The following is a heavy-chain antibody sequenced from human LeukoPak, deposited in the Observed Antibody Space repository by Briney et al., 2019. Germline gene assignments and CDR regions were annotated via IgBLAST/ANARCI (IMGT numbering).Heavy chain of an antibody. D-gene: IGHD6-13*01. CDR3: ARGDSTSWYYFDF. V-gene: IGHV4-61*01. CDR2: SYYSWST. J-gene: IGHJ4*02. CDR1: GYSISSDYY. Sequence: SETVSLTCAVSGYSISSDYYWGWVRQPPGKGLEWIAYSYYSWSTNYNPSLKSRVTLSVDTSKNQFSLKLSSVTAADTAVYYCARGDSTSWYYFDFWGQGTLVTVSS.